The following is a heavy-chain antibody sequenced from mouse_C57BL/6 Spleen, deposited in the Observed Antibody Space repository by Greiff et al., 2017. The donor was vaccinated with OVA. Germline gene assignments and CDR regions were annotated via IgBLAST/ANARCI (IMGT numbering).Heavy chain of an antibody. CDR3: ASWDWYFDV. J-gene: IGHJ1*03. CDR1: GFTFSDYG. CDR2: ISSGSSTI. Sequence: EVQLVESGGGLVKPGGSLKLSCAASGFTFSDYGMHWVRQAPEKGLEWVAYISSGSSTIYYADTVKGRFTISRDNAKNTLFLQMTSLRSEDTAMYYCASWDWYFDVWGTGTTVTVSS. D-gene: IGHD4-1*01. V-gene: IGHV5-17*01.